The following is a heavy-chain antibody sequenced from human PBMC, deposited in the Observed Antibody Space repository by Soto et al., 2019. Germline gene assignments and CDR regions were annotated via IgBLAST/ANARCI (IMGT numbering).Heavy chain of an antibody. Sequence: GPSVKVSCKASGYTFSHYGIGWVRQAPGQGLEWMGWISAYNGNRHFAEGLRGRITMTTNTTTSTADMELRSLSSDDTAVYYCARGGQECSNSGCGYIYDGMDVWGQGTTVTVSS. CDR1: GYTFSHYG. D-gene: IGHD1-26*01. V-gene: IGHV1-18*01. J-gene: IGHJ6*02. CDR2: ISAYNGNR. CDR3: ARGGQECSNSGCGYIYDGMDV.